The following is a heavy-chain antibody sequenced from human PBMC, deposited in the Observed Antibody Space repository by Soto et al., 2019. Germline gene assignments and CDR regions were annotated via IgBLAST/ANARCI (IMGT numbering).Heavy chain of an antibody. CDR1: GDSISSYY. CDR2: LYYGRSA. D-gene: IGHD3-22*01. J-gene: IGHJ4*02. CDR3: ALRSMAVVPEY. V-gene: IGHV4-59*01. Sequence: QVQLQESGPGLVKPSETLSLTCAVSGDSISSYYCMWIRQPPGKGLESIGYLYYGRSANYNPSLKSRVTLSVDTSTNQCSLKLSSMTAADTAGYYCALRSMAVVPEYWGQGTLVTVSS.